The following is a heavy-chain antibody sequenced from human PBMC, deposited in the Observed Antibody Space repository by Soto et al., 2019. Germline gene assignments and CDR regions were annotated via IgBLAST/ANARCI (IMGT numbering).Heavy chain of an antibody. D-gene: IGHD3-3*01. V-gene: IGHV4-34*01. CDR2: INHSGST. Sequence: PSETLSLACSVYGGSLSGYYWSWIRQSPGMALEWIGEINHSGSTNYNPSLKSRVTISLDTSKNQFSLRLSSVTAADTAIYYCATRITVFGLLIPPFDPWGQGTQVTV. CDR1: GGSLSGYY. J-gene: IGHJ5*02. CDR3: ATRITVFGLLIPPFDP.